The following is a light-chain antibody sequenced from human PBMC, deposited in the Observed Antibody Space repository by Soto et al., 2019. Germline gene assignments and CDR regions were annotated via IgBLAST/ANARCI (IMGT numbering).Light chain of an antibody. CDR1: QSISTW. CDR2: DAS. CDR3: QQYNSYSWT. J-gene: IGKJ1*01. Sequence: GDRVTITCLASQSISTWLAWYQQKPGKAPKLLIYDASTLESGVPSRFSGSGSGTEFTLTISSLQRDDFATYYCQQYNSYSWTFGQGTKVDIK. V-gene: IGKV1-5*01.